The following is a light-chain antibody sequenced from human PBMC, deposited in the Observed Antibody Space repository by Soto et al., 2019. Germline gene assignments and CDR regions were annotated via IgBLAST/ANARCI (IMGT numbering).Light chain of an antibody. Sequence: IVLTQSPGTLSLSPGETATLSCRASQAVDSKFLAWYQQNPGQAPRLIMFGVSGRATGVPARFSGGVSGTDFTLTIRSPEPEDFAVYYCQLYGISVPVTFGQGTRLQI. CDR1: QAVDSKF. J-gene: IGKJ5*01. V-gene: IGKV3-20*01. CDR3: QLYGISVPVT. CDR2: GVS.